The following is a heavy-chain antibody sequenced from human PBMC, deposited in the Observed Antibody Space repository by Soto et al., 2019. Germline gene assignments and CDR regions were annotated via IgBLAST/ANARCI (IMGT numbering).Heavy chain of an antibody. D-gene: IGHD2-15*01. CDR2: IGWDGDE. CDR1: GFSLTTSRMR. V-gene: IGHV2-70*04. Sequence: GSGPTLVNPTQTLTLTCAFSGFSLTTSRMRVNWIRQPPGKALEWLARIGWDGDEFYNTSLRTRLTISKDTSKNQVVLTMTDMDPEDTATYYCVRMGGNFRYCDYWGQGTLVTVAS. CDR3: VRMGGNFRYCDY. J-gene: IGHJ4*02.